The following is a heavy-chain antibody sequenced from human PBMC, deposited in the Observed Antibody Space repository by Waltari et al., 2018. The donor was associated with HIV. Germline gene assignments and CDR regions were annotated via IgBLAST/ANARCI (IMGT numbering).Heavy chain of an antibody. Sequence: QFQLVQSGTEVKKPGSSVKVSCKTSGGTFITYEISWVRQAPGKGLEWMGKITPILSVPNYAQKFQGRITITADKSTRTAYMELTSLRSDDTAVYYCAREGGVSFPGAMDVWGQGTTITVSS. CDR1: GGTFITYE. V-gene: IGHV1-69*04. CDR3: AREGGVSFPGAMDV. D-gene: IGHD3-10*01. CDR2: ITPILSVP. J-gene: IGHJ6*02.